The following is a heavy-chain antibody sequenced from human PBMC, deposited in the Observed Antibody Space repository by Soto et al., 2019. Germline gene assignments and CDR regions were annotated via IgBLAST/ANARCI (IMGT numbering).Heavy chain of an antibody. CDR2: IYSGGST. V-gene: IGHV3-53*01. Sequence: GSLRLSCAASGFTVSSNYISWVRQAPGKGLEWVSVIYSGGSTYYADSVKGRLTISRDNSKNTLYLQMNSLRAEDTAVYYCARDKSGAQVVVDATCAFDIWGQGTMVTVSS. CDR3: ARDKSGAQVVVDATCAFDI. J-gene: IGHJ3*02. CDR1: GFTVSSNY. D-gene: IGHD2-15*01.